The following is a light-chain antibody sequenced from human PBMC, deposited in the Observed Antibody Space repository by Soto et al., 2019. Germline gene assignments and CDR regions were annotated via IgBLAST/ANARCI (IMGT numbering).Light chain of an antibody. CDR2: GES. Sequence: DNVLTQFPGTLSLSPGERATLSCRASQSVSSKLAWYQQKPGQAPRLLIYGESSRATGIPDRFSGSGSGTDFTLTISSLEPEEFAVYYCQQRNYWQVTFGQGTRLEIK. J-gene: IGKJ5*01. CDR1: QSVSSK. V-gene: IGKV3D-11*02. CDR3: QQRNYWQVT.